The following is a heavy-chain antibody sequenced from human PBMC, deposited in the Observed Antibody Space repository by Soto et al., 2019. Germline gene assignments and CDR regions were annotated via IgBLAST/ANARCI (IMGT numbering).Heavy chain of an antibody. V-gene: IGHV4-59*01. CDR2: IYYSGST. Sequence: KASETLSLTCTVSGGSISSYYWSWIRQPPGKGLEWIGYIYYSGSTNYNPSLKSRVTISVDTSKNQFSLKLSSVTAADTAVYYCASTLRVSPYLFDYWGQGTLVTVSS. J-gene: IGHJ4*02. CDR3: ASTLRVSPYLFDY. CDR1: GGSISSYY. D-gene: IGHD3-10*01.